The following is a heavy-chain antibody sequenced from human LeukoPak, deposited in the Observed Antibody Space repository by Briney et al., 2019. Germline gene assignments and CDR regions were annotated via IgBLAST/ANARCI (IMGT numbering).Heavy chain of an antibody. Sequence: PSETLSLTCAVYGGSFSGYYWSWIRQPPGKGLEWIGEINHSGSTNYNPSLKSRVTISVDTSKNQFSLKLSSVTAADTAVYYCARPMTYYYYGMDAWGQGTTVTVSS. CDR1: GGSFSGYY. D-gene: IGHD2-21*02. V-gene: IGHV4-34*01. J-gene: IGHJ6*02. CDR2: INHSGST. CDR3: ARPMTYYYYGMDA.